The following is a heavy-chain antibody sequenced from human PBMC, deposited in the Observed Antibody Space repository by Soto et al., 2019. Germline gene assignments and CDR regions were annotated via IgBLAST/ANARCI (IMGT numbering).Heavy chain of an antibody. CDR1: GFTFSGHA. Sequence: QVHLVESGGGVAQPGRSLRLSGTVSGFTFSGHAMHWVRQAPGKGLEWVTQIWYDGSNKYYAESVKGRFTISRDNSKNTMYLQMHSLGVEDTAVYYCARDGQGLAPYALDVWGQGTSVTVSS. D-gene: IGHD6-19*01. CDR2: IWYDGSNK. V-gene: IGHV3-33*01. CDR3: ARDGQGLAPYALDV. J-gene: IGHJ6*02.